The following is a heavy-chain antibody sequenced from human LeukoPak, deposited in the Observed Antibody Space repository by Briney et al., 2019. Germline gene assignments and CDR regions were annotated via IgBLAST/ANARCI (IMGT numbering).Heavy chain of an antibody. CDR2: ISSSGSTI. Sequence: GGSLRLSCVTSGFTFSSYEINWVRQAPGKGLEWIPYISSSGSTIYYADSVKGRFTISRDNAQNSLYLQMNSLGAEDTAVYYCARDHVGYSYYMDVWGRGTTVTVSS. V-gene: IGHV3-48*03. CDR3: ARDHVGYSYYMDV. J-gene: IGHJ6*03. D-gene: IGHD1-26*01. CDR1: GFTFSSYE.